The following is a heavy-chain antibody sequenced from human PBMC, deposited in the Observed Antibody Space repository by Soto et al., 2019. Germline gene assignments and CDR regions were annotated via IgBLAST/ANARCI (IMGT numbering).Heavy chain of an antibody. V-gene: IGHV1-18*01. CDR3: ARDRNSQGTYYDILTGYRDDY. CDR1: GYTFTSYG. D-gene: IGHD3-9*01. CDR2: ISAYNGNT. J-gene: IGHJ4*02. Sequence: EASVKVSCKASGYTFTSYGISWVRQAPGQGLEWMGWISAYNGNTNYAQKLQGRVTMTTDTSTSTAYMELRSLRSDDTAVYYCARDRNSQGTYYDILTGYRDDYWGQGTLVTVSS.